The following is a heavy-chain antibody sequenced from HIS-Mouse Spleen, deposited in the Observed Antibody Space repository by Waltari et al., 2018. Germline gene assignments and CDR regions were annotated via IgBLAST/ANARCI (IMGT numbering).Heavy chain of an antibody. CDR3: ARGASGSYYLVSVSDY. CDR2: ISSSSSTI. CDR1: GFTFSSYS. J-gene: IGHJ4*02. V-gene: IGHV3-48*01. Sequence: EVQLVESGGGLVQPGGSLKLSCAASGFTFSSYSMTWVRQAPGKGVEWVSYISSSSSTIYYADSVKGRFTISRDNAKNSLYLQMNSLRAEDTAVYYCARGASGSYYLVSVSDYWGQGTLVTVSS. D-gene: IGHD1-26*01.